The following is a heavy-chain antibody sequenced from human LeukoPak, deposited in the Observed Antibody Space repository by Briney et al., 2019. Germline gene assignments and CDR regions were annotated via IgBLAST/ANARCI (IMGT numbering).Heavy chain of an antibody. CDR3: ASGGSSSWYENWFDP. D-gene: IGHD6-13*01. J-gene: IGHJ5*02. CDR2: ISSSSSTI. CDR1: GFTFSSYS. Sequence: GGSLRLSCAASGFTFSSYSMNWVRQAPGKGLEWVSYISSSSSTIYYADSVKGRFTISRDNAKNSLYLQMNSLRVEDTAVYYCASGGSSSWYENWFDPWGQGTLVTVSS. V-gene: IGHV3-48*01.